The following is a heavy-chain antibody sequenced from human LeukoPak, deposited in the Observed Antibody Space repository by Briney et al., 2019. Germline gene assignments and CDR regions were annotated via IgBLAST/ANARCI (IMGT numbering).Heavy chain of an antibody. J-gene: IGHJ2*01. CDR3: ARGGAYCGGDCYQNWYFDL. CDR1: GGSFSGYY. CDR2: INHSGST. V-gene: IGHV4-34*01. Sequence: PSETLSLTCAVYGGSFSGYYWSWIRQPPGKGLEWIGEINHSGSTNYNPSLKSRVTISVDTSKNQFSLKLSSVTAADTAVYYGARGGAYCGGDCYQNWYFDLWGRGTLVTVSS. D-gene: IGHD2-21*02.